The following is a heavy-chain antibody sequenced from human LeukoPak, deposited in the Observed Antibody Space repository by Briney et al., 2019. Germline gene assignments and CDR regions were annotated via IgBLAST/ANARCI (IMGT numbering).Heavy chain of an antibody. Sequence: SETLSLTCTVSGGSISSYYWSWIRQSPGKGLERIAWIYDSGTTRYNPSLKSRVIISADTSKNQFSLRVTSVTAADTALYYCARHLSGGTYPLDFWGQGTLVTVSS. V-gene: IGHV4-59*08. CDR2: IYDSGTT. CDR3: ARHLSGGTYPLDF. D-gene: IGHD1-26*01. CDR1: GGSISSYY. J-gene: IGHJ4*02.